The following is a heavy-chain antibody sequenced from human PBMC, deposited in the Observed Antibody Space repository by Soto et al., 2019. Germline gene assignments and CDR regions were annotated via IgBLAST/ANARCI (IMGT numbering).Heavy chain of an antibody. J-gene: IGHJ5*02. CDR2: MNPGSGDT. CDR1: GHSFTNND. CDR3: ARMATFGSLNWFDP. V-gene: IGHV1-8*01. D-gene: IGHD3-16*01. Sequence: ASVKVSCKASGHSFTNNDVSWVRQATGQGLEWMGWMNPGSGDTGYAQKFQGRVTMTRDISTATAYMELSSLRSDDTATYYCARMATFGSLNWFDPWGQGTLVTVSS.